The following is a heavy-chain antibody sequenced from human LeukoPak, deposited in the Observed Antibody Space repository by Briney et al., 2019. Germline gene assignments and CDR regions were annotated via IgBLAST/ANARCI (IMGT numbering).Heavy chain of an antibody. J-gene: IGHJ4*02. CDR1: GFTFDDYA. D-gene: IGHD3-10*01. CDR2: LSWNGATV. Sequence: GGSLRLSCAASGFTFDDYAMHWVRQAPGKGLEWVSGLSWNGATVGYADSVKGRFTISRDNTKNSLHLQMGSLKTEDTALYYCAKDIGIALRGATFENWGQGTLVTVSS. V-gene: IGHV3-9*01. CDR3: AKDIGIALRGATFEN.